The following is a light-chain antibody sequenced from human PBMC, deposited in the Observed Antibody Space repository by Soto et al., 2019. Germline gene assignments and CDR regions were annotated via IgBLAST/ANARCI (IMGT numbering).Light chain of an antibody. CDR2: SNN. V-gene: IGLV1-44*01. Sequence: QSVLTQPPSASGTPGQRVTISCSGSSPNIGSNTVNWYQQLPGTAPKLLIYSNNQRPSGVPDRFSGSKSGTSASLAISGLQSEDEADYYCAAWDDSLNGPVVFGGGTKLTVL. CDR1: SPNIGSNT. CDR3: AAWDDSLNGPVV. J-gene: IGLJ2*01.